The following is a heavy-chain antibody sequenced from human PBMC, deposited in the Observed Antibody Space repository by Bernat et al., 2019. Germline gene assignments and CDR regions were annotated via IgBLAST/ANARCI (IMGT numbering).Heavy chain of an antibody. J-gene: IGHJ4*02. D-gene: IGHD4-11*01. CDR3: ASDFAVTGTDY. CDR1: GGSFSGYY. CDR2: INHSGST. Sequence: QVQLQQWGAGLLKPSETLSLTCAVYGGSFSGYYWSWIRQPPGKGLEWIGEINHSGSTNYNPSLKSRVTISVDTSKNQFPLKLSSVIAADTAVYYCASDFAVTGTDYWGQGTLVTVSS. V-gene: IGHV4-34*01.